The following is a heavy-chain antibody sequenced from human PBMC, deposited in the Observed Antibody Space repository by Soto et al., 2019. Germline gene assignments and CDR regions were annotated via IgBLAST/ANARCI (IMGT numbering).Heavy chain of an antibody. CDR3: ARDLIEYSSSSHYYGMDV. CDR1: GGTFSSYA. J-gene: IGHJ6*02. D-gene: IGHD6-6*01. CDR2: IIPIFGTA. Sequence: VKVSCKASGGTFSSYAISWVRQAPGQGLEWMGGIIPIFGTANYAQKFQGRVTITADESTSTAYMELSSLRSEDTAVYYCARDLIEYSSSSHYYGMDVWGQGTTVTVSS. V-gene: IGHV1-69*13.